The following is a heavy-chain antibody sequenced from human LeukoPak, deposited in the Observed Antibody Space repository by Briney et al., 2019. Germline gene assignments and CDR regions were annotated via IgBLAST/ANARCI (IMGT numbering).Heavy chain of an antibody. Sequence: GGSLRLSCAASGFTFGNYGMHWVRQAPGKGLEWVSYIRDDGSNKYYADSVKGRFTISRDNSKNTLYLQMNSLRPEDTAVYYCARTDTGLGYCSGGSCHPWFFDYSGQGTLVTASS. V-gene: IGHV3-30*02. CDR1: GFTFGNYG. CDR3: ARTDTGLGYCSGGSCHPWFFDY. J-gene: IGHJ4*02. D-gene: IGHD2-15*01. CDR2: IRDDGSNK.